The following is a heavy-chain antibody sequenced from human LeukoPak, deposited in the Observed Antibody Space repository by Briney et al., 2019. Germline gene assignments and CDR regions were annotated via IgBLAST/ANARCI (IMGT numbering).Heavy chain of an antibody. Sequence: GGSLRLSCAASGFTFRSCAMSWVRHAPGKGLEWVSGISASGGCSYSADSSVQGRFTISRDNSKNTVYLQMNSLRAEDTAVYYCARAMISGSEYWGQGTLVTVSS. D-gene: IGHD3-22*01. CDR3: ARAMISGSEY. J-gene: IGHJ4*02. V-gene: IGHV3-23*01. CDR2: ISASGGCS. CDR1: GFTFRSCA.